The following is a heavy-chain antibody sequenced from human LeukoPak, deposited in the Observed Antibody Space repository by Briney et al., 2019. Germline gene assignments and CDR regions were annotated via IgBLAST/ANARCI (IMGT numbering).Heavy chain of an antibody. Sequence: PGGSLRLSCAASGFTFSSYWMHWVRQAPGKGLVWVSRINSDGSRTSYADSVTGRFTISRDNAKNTLYLQMNSLRAEDTAVYYCARVIGWDEPFDLWGQGTMVTVSS. J-gene: IGHJ3*01. CDR2: INSDGSRT. CDR3: ARVIGWDEPFDL. D-gene: IGHD1-26*01. CDR1: GFTFSSYW. V-gene: IGHV3-74*01.